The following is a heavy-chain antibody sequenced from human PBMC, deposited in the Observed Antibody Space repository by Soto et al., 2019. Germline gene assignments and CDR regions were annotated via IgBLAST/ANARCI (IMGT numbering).Heavy chain of an antibody. CDR3: ARDRDIVVVPAATPTY. V-gene: IGHV1-3*01. CDR1: GYTFTSYA. Sequence: ASGKVSCKAYGYTFTSYAMHWVRQAPGPRLEWMGWINAGNGNTKYSQKFQGRVTITRDTSASTAYMELSSLRSEDTAVYYCARDRDIVVVPAATPTYWGQGTLVTVSS. CDR2: INAGNGNT. J-gene: IGHJ4*02. D-gene: IGHD2-2*01.